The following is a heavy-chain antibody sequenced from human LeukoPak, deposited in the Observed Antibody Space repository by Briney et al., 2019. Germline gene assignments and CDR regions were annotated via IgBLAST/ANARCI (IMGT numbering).Heavy chain of an antibody. CDR2: IYYSGST. D-gene: IGHD6-13*01. CDR3: ARVEPSDGSSQSRLFDY. Sequence: SETLSLTCTVSGGSISSYYWSWIRQPPGRGLEWIGYIYYSGSTNYNPSLKSRVTISVDTSKNQFSLKLSSVTAADTAVYYCARVEPSDGSSQSRLFDYWGQGTLVTVSS. CDR1: GGSISSYY. J-gene: IGHJ4*02. V-gene: IGHV4-59*01.